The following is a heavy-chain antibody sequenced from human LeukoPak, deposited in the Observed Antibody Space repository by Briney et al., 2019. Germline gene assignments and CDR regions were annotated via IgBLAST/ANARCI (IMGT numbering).Heavy chain of an antibody. CDR3: ARRDMAAGGRTFDP. J-gene: IGHJ5*02. CDR1: GGSISSSSYY. CDR2: IYYSGST. D-gene: IGHD6-13*01. Sequence: PSETLSLTCTVSGGSISSSSYYWGWIRQSPGKGLEWIGSIYYSGSTYYNPSLKSRVTISLDTSKNQSSLKLSSVTAADTGVYYCARRDMAAGGRTFDPWGQGTLVTVSS. V-gene: IGHV4-39*07.